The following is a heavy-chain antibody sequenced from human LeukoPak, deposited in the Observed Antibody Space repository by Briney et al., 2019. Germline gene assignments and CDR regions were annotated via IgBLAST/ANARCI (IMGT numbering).Heavy chain of an antibody. D-gene: IGHD6-13*01. CDR1: GYSFTSYW. J-gene: IGHJ4*02. CDR3: ARRPGIAAAGTAVDY. V-gene: IGHV5-51*01. Sequence: GESLKISCKGSGYSFTSYWIGWVRQMPGKGLEWMGIIYPGDSDTRYSPSFQGQVTISADKSISAAYLQWSSLKASDTAMYYCARRPGIAAAGTAVDYWGQGTLVTVSS. CDR2: IYPGDSDT.